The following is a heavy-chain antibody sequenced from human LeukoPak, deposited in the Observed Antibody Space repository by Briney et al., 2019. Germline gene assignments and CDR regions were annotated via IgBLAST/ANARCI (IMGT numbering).Heavy chain of an antibody. V-gene: IGHV3-23*01. CDR1: GFTFSSYA. Sequence: GESLRLSCAASGFTFSSYAMSWVRQAPGKGLEWVSAISGSGGSTYYADSVKGRFTISRDNSKNTLYLQMNSLRAEDTAVYYCAKGSGTALSMFYYGMDVWGQGTTVTVSS. D-gene: IGHD1-14*01. J-gene: IGHJ6*02. CDR3: AKGSGTALSMFYYGMDV. CDR2: ISGSGGST.